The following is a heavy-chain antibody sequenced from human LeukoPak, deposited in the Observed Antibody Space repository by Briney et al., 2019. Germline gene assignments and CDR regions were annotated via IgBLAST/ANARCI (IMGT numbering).Heavy chain of an antibody. CDR2: INPNSGGT. D-gene: IGHD5-12*01. J-gene: IGHJ6*03. CDR1: GYTFTGYY. V-gene: IGHV1-2*02. CDR3: ARDPGGSGYYYYYYMDV. Sequence: ASVKVSCKASGYTFTGYYMHWVRQAPGQGLEWMGWINPNSGGTNYAQKFQGRVTMTRDTSISTAYMELSRLRSDDTAVYYCARDPGGSGYYYYYYMDVWGKGTTVTVSS.